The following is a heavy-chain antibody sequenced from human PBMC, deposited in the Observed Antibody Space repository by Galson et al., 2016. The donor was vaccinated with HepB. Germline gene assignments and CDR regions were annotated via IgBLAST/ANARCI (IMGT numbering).Heavy chain of an antibody. D-gene: IGHD1-1*01. CDR3: VRGTTAAPGLDS. V-gene: IGHV3-64D*06. J-gene: IGHJ4*02. Sequence: SLRLSCAASGFTFSAFVMHWVRQAPGKGPEYVGDTKYYAESVKGRFTISRDNSKNTLYLQMSSLRIEDTAVYSCVRGTTAAPGLDSWGQGTLVTVSS. CDR1: GFTFSAFV. CDR2: DTK.